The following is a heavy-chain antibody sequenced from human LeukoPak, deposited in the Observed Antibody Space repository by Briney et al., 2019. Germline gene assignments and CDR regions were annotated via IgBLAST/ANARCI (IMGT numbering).Heavy chain of an antibody. CDR3: ARRRITMVRGVIITGWFDP. Sequence: GSSVKVSCKASGGTFSSYAISWVRQAPGQGLEWMGGIIPIFGTANYAQKFQGRVTITTDESTSTAYMELSSLRSEDTAVYYCARRRITMVRGVIITGWFDPWGQGTLVTVSS. J-gene: IGHJ5*02. CDR1: GGTFSSYA. CDR2: IIPIFGTA. D-gene: IGHD3-10*01. V-gene: IGHV1-69*05.